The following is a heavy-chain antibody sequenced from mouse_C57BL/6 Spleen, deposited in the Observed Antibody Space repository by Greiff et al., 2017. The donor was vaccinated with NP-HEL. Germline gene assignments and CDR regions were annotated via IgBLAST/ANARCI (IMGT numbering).Heavy chain of an antibody. V-gene: IGHV1-15*01. Sequence: QVQLQQSGAELVRPGASVTLSCKASGYTFTDYEMHWVKQTPVHGLEWIGAIDPETGGTAYNQKFKGKAILTADKSSSTAYMELRSLTSEDSAVYYCTRNYDNYFDYWGQGTTLTVSS. CDR2: IDPETGGT. CDR1: GYTFTDYE. J-gene: IGHJ2*01. CDR3: TRNYDNYFDY. D-gene: IGHD2-4*01.